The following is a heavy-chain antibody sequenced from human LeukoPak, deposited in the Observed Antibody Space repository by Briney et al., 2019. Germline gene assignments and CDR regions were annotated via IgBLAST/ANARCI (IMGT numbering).Heavy chain of an antibody. V-gene: IGHV3-21*01. Sequence: GGSLRLSCTASGFIFNTHSMSWVRQAPGEGLEWVSSISRGDTNIYYADPVKGRFTISRDSAENSLYLQMNDLRAEDTAVYYCARSPPGTKPPYYFDYWGQGTLVTVSS. CDR1: GFIFNTHS. CDR2: ISRGDTNI. CDR3: ARSPPGTKPPYYFDY. J-gene: IGHJ4*02. D-gene: IGHD3-10*01.